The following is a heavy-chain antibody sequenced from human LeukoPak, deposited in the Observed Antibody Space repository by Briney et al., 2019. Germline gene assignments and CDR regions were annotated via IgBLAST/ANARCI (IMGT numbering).Heavy chain of an antibody. CDR1: GGSFSGYY. J-gene: IGHJ4*02. D-gene: IGHD1-26*01. Sequence: SETLSLTCAVHGGSFSGYYWSWIRQPPGKGLEWIGEINHSGSTNYNPSLKSRVTISVDTSKNQFSLKLSSVTAADTAVYYCARGLYSGSYGIFDYWGQGALVTVSS. V-gene: IGHV4-34*01. CDR2: INHSGST. CDR3: ARGLYSGSYGIFDY.